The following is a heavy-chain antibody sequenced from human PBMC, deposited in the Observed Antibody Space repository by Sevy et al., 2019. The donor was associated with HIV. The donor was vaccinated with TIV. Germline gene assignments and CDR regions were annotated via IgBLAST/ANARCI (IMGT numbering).Heavy chain of an antibody. CDR2: IYYSGST. CDR3: AGGSVICGDYGEYFQH. D-gene: IGHD4-17*01. Sequence: SETLSLTCTVSGGSISSGDYYWSWIRQPPGKGLEWIGYIYYSGSTYYNPSLKSRVTISVDTSKNQFSLKLSSVTAADTAVYYCAGGSVICGDYGEYFQHWGQGTLVTVSS. J-gene: IGHJ1*01. CDR1: GGSISSGDYY. V-gene: IGHV4-30-4*01.